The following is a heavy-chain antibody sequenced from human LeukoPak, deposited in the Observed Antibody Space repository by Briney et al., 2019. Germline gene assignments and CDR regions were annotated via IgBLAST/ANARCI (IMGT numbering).Heavy chain of an antibody. CDR2: IEASDVNT. J-gene: IGHJ5*02. V-gene: IGHV3-23*01. CDR1: RFTFSAYA. CDR3: AKGSGSGWYGWFDP. Sequence: GGSLRLSCAASRFTFSAYAMYWVRQAPGKGLEWVTCIEASDVNTYYADSVKGRFTISRDNSKNTLYLQMSSLRAEDTAVYYCAKGSGSGWYGWFDPWGQGTLVTVSS. D-gene: IGHD6-19*01.